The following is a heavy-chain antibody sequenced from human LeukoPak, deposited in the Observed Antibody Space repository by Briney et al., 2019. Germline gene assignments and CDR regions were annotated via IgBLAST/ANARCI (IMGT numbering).Heavy chain of an antibody. CDR3: ARDGDAGAFDI. CDR1: GYTFTDYY. J-gene: IGHJ3*02. CDR2: INTNSGGT. D-gene: IGHD7-27*01. V-gene: IGHV1-2*02. Sequence: ASVKVSCMASGYTFTDYYMHWVRQPPGKGLEWIGWINTNSGGTNYAQKFQGRVTMTRDTSISTAYMELSRLRTDDTAVYYCARDGDAGAFDIWGQGTMVTVSS.